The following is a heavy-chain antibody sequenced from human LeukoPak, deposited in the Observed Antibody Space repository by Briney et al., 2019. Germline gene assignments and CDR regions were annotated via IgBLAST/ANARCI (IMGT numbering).Heavy chain of an antibody. CDR2: ISGSRSTI. CDR1: GFTFSSYS. Sequence: GGSLRLSCAASGFTFSSYSMNCVRQAPGKGLEWVSYISGSRSTIYYADSVKGRFTISRDNAKNSLYLQMNSLGDEDTAMYYCARVTVGTTRGFDYWGQGTLVTVSS. D-gene: IGHD1-26*01. V-gene: IGHV3-48*02. J-gene: IGHJ4*02. CDR3: ARVTVGTTRGFDY.